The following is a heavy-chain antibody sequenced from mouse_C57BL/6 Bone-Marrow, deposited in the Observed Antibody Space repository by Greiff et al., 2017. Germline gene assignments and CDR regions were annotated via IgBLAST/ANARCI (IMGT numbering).Heavy chain of an antibody. CDR1: GYTFTSYW. J-gene: IGHJ4*01. CDR2: IDPSDSYT. CDR3: SRFHYDYDGYYAMDV. V-gene: IGHV1-69*01. Sequence: QVQLQQPGAELVMPGASVKLSCKASGYTFTSYWMHWVKQRPGQGLEWIGEIDPSDSYTNYNHKFKGKSTLTVDKSSSTAYMQLSILTSEDAAVYYCSRFHYDYDGYYAMDVWGQGTSVTVSS. D-gene: IGHD2-4*01.